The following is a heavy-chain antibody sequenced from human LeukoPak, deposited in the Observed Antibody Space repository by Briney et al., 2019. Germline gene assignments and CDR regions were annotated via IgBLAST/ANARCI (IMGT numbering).Heavy chain of an antibody. D-gene: IGHD6-13*01. V-gene: IGHV1-69*04. J-gene: IGHJ4*02. CDR2: IIPIPGIA. CDR3: ARSRIAAAGTGSYYFDY. CDR1: GGTFSSYA. Sequence: ASVKVSCKASGGTFSSYAISWVRQAPGQGLEWMGRIIPIPGIANYAQKFQGRVTITADKSTSTAYMELSSLRSEDTAVYYCARSRIAAAGTGSYYFDYWGQGTLVTVSS.